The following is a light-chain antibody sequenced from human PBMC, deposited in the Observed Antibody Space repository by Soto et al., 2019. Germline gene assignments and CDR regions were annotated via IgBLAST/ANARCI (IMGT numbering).Light chain of an antibody. V-gene: IGLV3-25*02. CDR3: LSPDISGNSWA. J-gene: IGLJ3*02. CDR2: KDT. CDR1: ALPKQF. Sequence: SYELTQPPSMSVSPEQTARITCSGDALPKQFAYWYQQKTAQAPLLVIYKDTERPSGIPERFTGSNSGTTVTLTISGVQAEDEADYYCLSPDISGNSWAFGRGTKLTVL.